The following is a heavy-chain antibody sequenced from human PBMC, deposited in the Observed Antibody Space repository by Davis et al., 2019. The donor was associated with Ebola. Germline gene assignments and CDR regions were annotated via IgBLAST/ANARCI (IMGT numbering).Heavy chain of an antibody. J-gene: IGHJ5*02. CDR3: ARDLGGIVVVPAAPQFDP. CDR2: IIPILALA. D-gene: IGHD2-2*01. CDR1: GGTFSSYA. V-gene: IGHV1-69*04. Sequence: SVKVSCKASGGTFSSYAISWVRQAPGQGLEWMGRIIPILALANYAQKFQGRVTITADKSTSTAYMALSSLRSEDTAVYYCARDLGGIVVVPAAPQFDPWGQGTLVTVSS.